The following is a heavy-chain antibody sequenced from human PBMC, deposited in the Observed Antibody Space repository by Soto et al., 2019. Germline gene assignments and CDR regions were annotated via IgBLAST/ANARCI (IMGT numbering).Heavy chain of an antibody. CDR1: GYTFTSYA. D-gene: IGHD6-6*01. CDR2: INDGNGNT. CDR3: ARGGGSSAVDYSGMDV. V-gene: IGHV1-3*01. Sequence: QVQLVQSGAEVKKPGASVKVSCKASGYTFTSYAMHWVRQAPGQRLEGMGWINDGNGNTKNSQKVQGRVTITRDTRASKDYMELSSLRSEDTAVYYCARGGGSSAVDYSGMDVWGQGTTVTVSS. J-gene: IGHJ6*02.